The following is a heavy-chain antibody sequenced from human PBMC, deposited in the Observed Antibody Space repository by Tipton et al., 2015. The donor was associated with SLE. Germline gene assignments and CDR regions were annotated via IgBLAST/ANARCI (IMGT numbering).Heavy chain of an antibody. V-gene: IGHV4-34*01. CDR3: ARLLTAAGTWWFDP. CDR2: INHIGGT. D-gene: IGHD6-13*01. Sequence: TLSLTCAVSGGSFSVNSWSWIRQTPGKGLEWIAEINHIGGTNYNPSLKSRVTISVDTSKKQFSLKLSSVTAADTAVYYCARLLTAAGTWWFDPWGQGMLVTVSS. CDR1: GGSFSVNS. J-gene: IGHJ5*02.